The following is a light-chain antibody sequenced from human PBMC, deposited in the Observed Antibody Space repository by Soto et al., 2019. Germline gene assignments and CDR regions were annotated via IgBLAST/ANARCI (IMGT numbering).Light chain of an antibody. CDR3: QQYNNWPPTWT. CDR2: GAS. Sequence: EIVLTQSPGTLSLSPGERATPSCRASQSVSSSYLAWYQQKPGQAPRLLIYGASSRATGIPDRFSGSGSGTEFTLTISSLQSEDFAVYYCQQYNNWPPTWTFGQGTKVDIK. J-gene: IGKJ1*01. CDR1: QSVSSSY. V-gene: IGKV3-20*01.